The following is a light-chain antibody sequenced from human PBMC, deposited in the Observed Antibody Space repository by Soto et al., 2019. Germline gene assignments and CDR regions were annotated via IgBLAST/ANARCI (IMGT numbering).Light chain of an antibody. CDR2: AAS. CDR1: QSISSY. V-gene: IGKV1-39*01. Sequence: DIQMTQSPSSLSASLGDRVTITCRASQSISSYLNWYQQKPGKAPKLLIYAASSLQSGVPSRFSGSGSGTDFTLTISSLQPDDFATYYCQQYNSYSWTFGQGTKVEIK. J-gene: IGKJ1*01. CDR3: QQYNSYSWT.